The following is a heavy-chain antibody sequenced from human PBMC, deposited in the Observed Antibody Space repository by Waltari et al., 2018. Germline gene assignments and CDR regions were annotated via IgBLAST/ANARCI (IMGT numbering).Heavy chain of an antibody. J-gene: IGHJ6*02. D-gene: IGHD3-16*01. V-gene: IGHV3-21*01. CDR1: GFMFSAYS. CDR3: AKDNFGMDV. CDR2: ISASASYI. Sequence: EPHLVESGGGLVKPGGSLRLSCEASGFMFSAYSMNWVRQAPGRGLECVSSISASASYIYHAASVEGRFTISRDNARNSLFLQMNSLRAEDTAVYYCAKDNFGMDVWGQGTTVTVS.